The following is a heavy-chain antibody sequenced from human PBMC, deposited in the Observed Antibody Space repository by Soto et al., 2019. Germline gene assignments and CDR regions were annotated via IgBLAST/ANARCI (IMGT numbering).Heavy chain of an antibody. CDR2: INPSGGST. D-gene: IGHD6-6*01. V-gene: IGHV1-46*01. Sequence: AAVKVSCKASGYTFTSYYMHWVRQAPGQGLEWMGIINPSGGSTSYAQKFQGRVAMTRDTSTSTVYMELSSLRSEDTAVYYCARRSSPGGFDPWGQGTLVTVSS. CDR3: ARRSSPGGFDP. J-gene: IGHJ5*02. CDR1: GYTFTSYY.